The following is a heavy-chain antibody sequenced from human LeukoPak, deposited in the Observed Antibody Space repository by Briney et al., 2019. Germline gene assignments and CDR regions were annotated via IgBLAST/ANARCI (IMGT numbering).Heavy chain of an antibody. V-gene: IGHV1-69*05. CDR3: ARWGGGYDGDYYFDY. J-gene: IGHJ4*02. CDR1: GYTFSSSD. D-gene: IGHD5-12*01. CDR2: IIPIFGTA. Sequence: ASVKVSCKASGYTFSSSDINWVRQAPGQGLEWMGGIIPIFGTANYAQKFQGRVTITTDESTSTAYMELSSLRSEDTAVYYCARWGGGYDGDYYFDYWGQGTLVTVSS.